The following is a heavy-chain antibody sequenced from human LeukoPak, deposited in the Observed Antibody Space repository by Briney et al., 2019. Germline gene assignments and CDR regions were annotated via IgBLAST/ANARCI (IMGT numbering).Heavy chain of an antibody. D-gene: IGHD1-1*01. Sequence: GASVKVSCRASGGTLTTHAITWVRQAPGQGLEWMGWVNPNSGNTGFAQKFQGRVSMSRDTSINTAYMELHSLRSEDTAVYYCARGYSPTIRTTGNDYWGQGTLVTVSS. CDR2: VNPNSGNT. V-gene: IGHV1-8*01. CDR3: ARGYSPTIRTTGNDY. CDR1: GGTLTTHA. J-gene: IGHJ4*02.